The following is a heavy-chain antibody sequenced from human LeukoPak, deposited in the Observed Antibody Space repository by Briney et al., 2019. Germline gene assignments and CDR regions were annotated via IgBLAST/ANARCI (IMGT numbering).Heavy chain of an antibody. Sequence: PSETLSLTCTVSGDSISSGSYYWTWIRQPPGKGLEWIGYIYYSGSPNYNPSLKSRVTISVDTSKNQFSLKLSSVTAADTAVYFCAGGSTMIRGAADYWGQGTLVTVSS. CDR1: GDSISSGSYY. CDR2: IYYSGSP. V-gene: IGHV4-61*01. D-gene: IGHD3-10*01. CDR3: AGGSTMIRGAADY. J-gene: IGHJ4*02.